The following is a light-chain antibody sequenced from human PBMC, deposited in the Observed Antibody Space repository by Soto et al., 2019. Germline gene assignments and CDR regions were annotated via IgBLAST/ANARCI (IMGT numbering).Light chain of an antibody. J-gene: IGLJ2*01. CDR1: SSDVGDFNY. CDR3: SSYSSSITHVV. V-gene: IGLV2-14*03. CDR2: DVT. Sequence: QCVLTQPASESGSPGRSVTISCTGSSSDVGDFNYVSWYQHLPGRAPKLIIYDVTNRPSGISYRFSASKSGRTASLTISGLQAEDEADYYCSSYSSSITHVVFGGGTKLTVL.